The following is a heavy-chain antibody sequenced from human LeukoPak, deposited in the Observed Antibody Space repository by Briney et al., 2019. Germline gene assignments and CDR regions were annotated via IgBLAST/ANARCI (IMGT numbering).Heavy chain of an antibody. CDR1: GYTFTSSG. CDR2: ISAYNGNT. Sequence: ASVKVSCKASGYTFTSSGISWVRQAPGQGLEWMGWISAYNGNTNYAQKLQGRVTMTTDTSTSTAYMELRGLRSDDTAVYYCARNWGSKYFDWLFPYWGQGTLVTVSS. J-gene: IGHJ4*02. D-gene: IGHD3-9*01. V-gene: IGHV1-18*01. CDR3: ARNWGSKYFDWLFPY.